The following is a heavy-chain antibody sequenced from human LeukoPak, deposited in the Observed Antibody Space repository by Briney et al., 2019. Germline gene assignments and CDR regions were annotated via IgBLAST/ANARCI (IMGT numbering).Heavy chain of an antibody. V-gene: IGHV3-49*04. Sequence: GGSLRLSCTACGFTFGDYAMSWVRQAPGKGLEWVGFIRSKAYGGTTEYAASVKGRFTISRDDSESIAYLQMNSLKTEDTAVYYCTMDSSGYYPRSFDIWGQGTMVTVSS. D-gene: IGHD3-22*01. CDR1: GFTFGDYA. J-gene: IGHJ3*02. CDR3: TMDSSGYYPRSFDI. CDR2: IRSKAYGGTT.